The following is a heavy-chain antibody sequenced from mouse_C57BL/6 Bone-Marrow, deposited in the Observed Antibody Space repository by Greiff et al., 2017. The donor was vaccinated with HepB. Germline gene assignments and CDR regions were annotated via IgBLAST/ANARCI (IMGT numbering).Heavy chain of an antibody. V-gene: IGHV1-26*01. CDR2: INPNNGGT. J-gene: IGHJ1*03. D-gene: IGHD2-5*01. CDR3: ARTAYYSNLPKWYFDV. CDR1: GYTFTDYY. Sequence: EVQLQQSGPELVKPGASVKISCKASGYTFTDYYMNWVKQSHGKSLEWIGDINPNNGGTSYNQKFKGKATLTVDKSSSTAYMELRSLTSEDSAVYYCARTAYYSNLPKWYFDVWGTGTTVTVSS.